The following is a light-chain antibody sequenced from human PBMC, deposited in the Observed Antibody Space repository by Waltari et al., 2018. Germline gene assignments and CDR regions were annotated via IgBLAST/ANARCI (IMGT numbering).Light chain of an antibody. CDR2: DIN. Sequence: QSALTQPRSVSGSPGQSVTISCTGTSSDVGGYNYVSWYQQHPDKAPKLFLYDINKRPSGVPDRFSGSKSGNTASLTISGLQAEDEADYYCCSYVGSNIYWVFGGGTKLTVL. CDR1: SSDVGGYNY. J-gene: IGLJ3*02. V-gene: IGLV2-11*01. CDR3: CSYVGSNIYWV.